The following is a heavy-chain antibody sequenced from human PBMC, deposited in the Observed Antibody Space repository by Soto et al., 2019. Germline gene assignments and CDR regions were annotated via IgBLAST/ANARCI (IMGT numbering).Heavy chain of an antibody. CDR2: INPSGGST. D-gene: IGHD2-2*01. V-gene: IGHV1-46*03. J-gene: IGHJ5*02. CDR3: VRESTPTRWFDP. Sequence: ASVKVSCKASGYTFTIYHIRWVRQAPGQGLEWMGVINPSGGSTSYAQNFQGRVTMTRDTSTSTVYMELSSLRSEDTAVYYCVRESTPTRWFDPWGQGTLVT. CDR1: GYTFTIYH.